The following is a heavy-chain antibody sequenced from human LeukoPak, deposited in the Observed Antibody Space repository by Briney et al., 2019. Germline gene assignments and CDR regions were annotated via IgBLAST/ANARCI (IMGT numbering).Heavy chain of an antibody. Sequence: GGSLRLSCAASGFTVSSNYMSWVRQAPGKGLEWVSVIYSGGSTYYADSVKGRFTISRDNSKNTLYLQMNSLRAEDTAVYYGARLKGGSYYRGDYYYRDVGGKGPRSPSP. CDR1: GFTVSSNY. V-gene: IGHV3-53*01. CDR3: ARLKGGSYYRGDYYYRDV. D-gene: IGHD1-26*01. CDR2: IYSGGST. J-gene: IGHJ6*03.